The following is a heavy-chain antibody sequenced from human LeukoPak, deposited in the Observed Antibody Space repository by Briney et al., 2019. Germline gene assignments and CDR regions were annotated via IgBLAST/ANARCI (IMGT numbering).Heavy chain of an antibody. CDR1: GGSISSSSYY. V-gene: IGHV4-39*07. CDR2: IYYSGST. Sequence: SETLSLTCTVSGGSISSSSYYWGWIRQPPGKGLEWIGSIYYSGSTYYNPSLKSRVTISVDTSKNQFSLKLSSVTAADTAVYYCARGRAGYGYWGQGTLVTVSS. CDR3: ARGRAGYGY. D-gene: IGHD3-9*01. J-gene: IGHJ4*02.